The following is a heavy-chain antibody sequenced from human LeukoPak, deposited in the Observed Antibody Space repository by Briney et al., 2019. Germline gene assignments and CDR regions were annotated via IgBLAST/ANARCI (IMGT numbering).Heavy chain of an antibody. Sequence: ASVKVSCKASGYTFTSYDINWVRQATGQGLEWMGWMNPNSGNTGYAQKFQGRVTMTRNTSISTAYMELSSLRSEDTAVYYCARALSGGDHCSSTSCYGGNWFDPWGQGTLVTVSS. J-gene: IGHJ5*02. CDR3: ARALSGGDHCSSTSCYGGNWFDP. V-gene: IGHV1-8*01. D-gene: IGHD2-2*01. CDR2: MNPNSGNT. CDR1: GYTFTSYD.